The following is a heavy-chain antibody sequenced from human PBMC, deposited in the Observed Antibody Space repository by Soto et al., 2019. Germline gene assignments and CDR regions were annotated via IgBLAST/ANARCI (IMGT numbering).Heavy chain of an antibody. V-gene: IGHV3-33*01. Sequence: QVQLVESGGGVVQPGRSLRLSCAASGFTFSSYGMHWVRQAPGKGLEWVAVIWYDGSNKYYADSVKGRFTISRDNSKNTLYLQMNSLRAEDTAVYYCARACRDGYNSGFDYWGQGTLVTVSS. CDR1: GFTFSSYG. CDR3: ARACRDGYNSGFDY. J-gene: IGHJ4*02. CDR2: IWYDGSNK. D-gene: IGHD5-12*01.